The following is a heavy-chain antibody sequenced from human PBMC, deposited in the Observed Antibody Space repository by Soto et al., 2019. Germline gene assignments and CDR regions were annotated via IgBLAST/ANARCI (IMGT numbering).Heavy chain of an antibody. D-gene: IGHD6-19*01. CDR3: ASWLEEAGIGGNYYYGMDV. Sequence: SVKVSCKASGGTFSNYAFSWVRQAPGQGLEWLGGIMPIFGRADYAQKFRGRVTITADESTSTAHMELSSLRSEDTAVYYCASWLEEAGIGGNYYYGMDVWGQGTTVSFSS. CDR1: GGTFSNYA. CDR2: IMPIFGRA. V-gene: IGHV1-69*13. J-gene: IGHJ6*02.